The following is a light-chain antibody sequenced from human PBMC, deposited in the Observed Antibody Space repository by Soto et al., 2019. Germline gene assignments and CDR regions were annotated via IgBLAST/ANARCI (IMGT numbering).Light chain of an antibody. J-gene: IGKJ1*01. CDR1: QSIGRF. CDR2: AAS. CDR3: QQYGSSGT. Sequence: DIQMTQSPSTLSASVGDRVTITCRASQSIGRFLAWYQHQPGKAPKLLIYAASSLQSGVPSRFSGSGSGTDFTLTISRLEPEDFAVYYCQQYGSSGTFGQGTKVDIK. V-gene: IGKV1-5*01.